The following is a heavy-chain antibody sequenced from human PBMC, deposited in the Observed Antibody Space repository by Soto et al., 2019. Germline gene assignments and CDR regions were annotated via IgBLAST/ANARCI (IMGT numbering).Heavy chain of an antibody. CDR3: ARDVPGSGVPFWDY. CDR1: GYTFTHYG. V-gene: IGHV1-18*04. Sequence: QIQLVQSGAEMKKPGASVKVSCKPSGYTFTHYGVSWLRQAPGQGLEWMGWISAYNGNTDYAHKFQGRVALTTDTSTSTAYMELRGLSPDDTAVHYCARDVPGSGVPFWDYWGQGTLVTVSS. CDR2: ISAYNGNT. D-gene: IGHD2-15*01. J-gene: IGHJ4*02.